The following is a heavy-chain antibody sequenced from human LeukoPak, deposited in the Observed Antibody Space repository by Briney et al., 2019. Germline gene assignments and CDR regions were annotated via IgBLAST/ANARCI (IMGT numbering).Heavy chain of an antibody. CDR1: GYTFTSYG. D-gene: IGHD6-13*01. J-gene: IGHJ4*02. CDR3: ARQPYSSSWYTDEYYFDY. V-gene: IGHV1-18*01. CDR2: ISAYNGNT. Sequence: ASVTVSCKASGYTFTSYGISWVRQAPGQGLEWMGWISAYNGNTNYAQKLQGRVTMTTDTSTSTAYMELRSLRSDDTAVYYCARQPYSSSWYTDEYYFDYWGQGTLVTVSS.